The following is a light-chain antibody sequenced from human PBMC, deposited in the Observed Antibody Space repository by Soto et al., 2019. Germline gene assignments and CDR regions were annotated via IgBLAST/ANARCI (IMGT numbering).Light chain of an antibody. CDR2: DVS. Sequence: QSALTQPASVSGSPGQSITISCTGTSNDVGLYNYVSWYQQYPGKAPKLMIYDVSNRPSGVSNRFSGSKSGNTASLTISGLQAEDEADYYCSSYTVNSTLVFGGGTKLTVL. CDR3: SSYTVNSTLV. V-gene: IGLV2-14*01. J-gene: IGLJ2*01. CDR1: SNDVGLYNY.